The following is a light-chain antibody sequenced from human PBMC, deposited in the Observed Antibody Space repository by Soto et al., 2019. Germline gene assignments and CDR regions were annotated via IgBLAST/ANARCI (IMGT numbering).Light chain of an antibody. J-gene: IGKJ3*01. V-gene: IGKV1-27*01. CDR1: EAISKY. Sequence: DIQMTQSPPSLSASAGDRVTITCRASEAISKYLAWYQQKPGEVPKLLIYGASTLQSGVLSRFSGSGSGIDFTLTISSLQPEDVATYYCQKYNSPPFTFGPGTKVHI. CDR3: QKYNSPPFT. CDR2: GAS.